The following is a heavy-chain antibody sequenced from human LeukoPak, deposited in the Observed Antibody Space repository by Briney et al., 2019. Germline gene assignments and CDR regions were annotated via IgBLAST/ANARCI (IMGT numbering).Heavy chain of an antibody. CDR3: ARRGTGGRSFDI. CDR1: GGSVSSGSYY. V-gene: IGHV4-61*01. J-gene: IGHJ3*02. CDR2: ISYSGST. Sequence: SETLSLTCTVSGGSVSSGSYYWTWIRQPPGKGLEWIGYISYSGSTNFNPSLKSRVTISVDTSKNQFSLNLSSVTAADTAVYYCARRGTGGRSFDIWVQGTMVTVSS. D-gene: IGHD2-8*02.